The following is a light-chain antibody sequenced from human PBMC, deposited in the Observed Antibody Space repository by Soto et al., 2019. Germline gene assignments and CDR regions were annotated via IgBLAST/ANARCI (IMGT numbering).Light chain of an antibody. CDR2: GAS. CDR3: EQYNNWPPYT. CDR1: QSVSSN. Sequence: DTVMTQSPATLSVSPGERATLSCRASQSVSSNLAWYQQKPGQAPRLLIYGASTRATGIPARFSGSWSGTEFTLTISSLQSEDFAVYYCEQYNNWPPYTFGQGTKLEIK. J-gene: IGKJ2*01. V-gene: IGKV3-15*01.